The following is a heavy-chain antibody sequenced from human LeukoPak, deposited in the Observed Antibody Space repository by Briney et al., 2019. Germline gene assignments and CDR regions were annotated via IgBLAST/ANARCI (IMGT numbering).Heavy chain of an antibody. Sequence: GGSLRLSCAASGFTFSSYSMNWVRQAPGKGLEWVSSISSSSSYIYYADSGKGRFTISRDNAKNSLYLQMNSLRAEDTAVYYCASASSWYGDDWFDPWGQGTLVTVSS. J-gene: IGHJ5*02. CDR1: GFTFSSYS. CDR2: ISSSSSYI. CDR3: ASASSWYGDDWFDP. D-gene: IGHD6-13*01. V-gene: IGHV3-21*01.